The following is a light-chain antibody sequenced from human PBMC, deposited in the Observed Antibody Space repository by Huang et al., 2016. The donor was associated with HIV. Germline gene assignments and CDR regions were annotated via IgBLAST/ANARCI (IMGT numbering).Light chain of an antibody. CDR2: GAS. CDR1: QSVSSN. Sequence: EIVMTQSPVTLSVSPGERATLSCRARQSVSSNLAWYQQKTGQAPRLLIYGASTRAPGIPARFSGSGSGTEFTLTITSLQSEDFAVYYCQQYNNWPPEETFGPGTKVDIK. CDR3: QQYNNWPPEET. V-gene: IGKV3-15*01. J-gene: IGKJ3*01.